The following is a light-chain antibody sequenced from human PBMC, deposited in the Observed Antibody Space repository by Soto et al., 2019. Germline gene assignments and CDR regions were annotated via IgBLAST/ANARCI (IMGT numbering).Light chain of an antibody. CDR2: SAS. V-gene: IGKV3-20*01. CDR1: QSVRSH. CDR3: QQYGSSTGT. J-gene: IGKJ1*01. Sequence: EIVMTQSPATLSVSPGDRATLSCRASQSVRSHLVWYQQRPGQPPRLLMYSASSRATGIPDRFNGSGSGTDFTLTISRLEPEDFAVYYCQQYGSSTGTFGQGTKVEIK.